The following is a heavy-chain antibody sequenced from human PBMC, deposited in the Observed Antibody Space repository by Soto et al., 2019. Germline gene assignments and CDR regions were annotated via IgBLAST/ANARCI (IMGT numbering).Heavy chain of an antibody. CDR3: AIQWPAPH. CDR2: MNPNNGNT. D-gene: IGHD6-19*01. Sequence: QVQLVQSGAEVKKPGASMKVSCKASGYSFTSYDINWVRQAAGQGLEWMGWMNPNNGNTGYAQKFQDRVTMTRDTSISTAYMELSSLKSDDTAVYYCAIQWPAPHWGQGTLVTVSS. V-gene: IGHV1-8*01. J-gene: IGHJ4*02. CDR1: GYSFTSYD.